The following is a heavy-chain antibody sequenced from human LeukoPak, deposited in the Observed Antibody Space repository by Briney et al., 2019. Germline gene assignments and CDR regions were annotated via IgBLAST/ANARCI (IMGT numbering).Heavy chain of an antibody. V-gene: IGHV4-30-2*01. Sequence: SQTLSLTCAVSGGSISSGGYSWSWIRQPPGKGLEWIGYIYHSGSTYYNPSLKSRVTISVDRSKNQFSLKLSSVTAADTAVYYCARAGYCSSTSCHDAFDIWGQGTMVTVSS. CDR1: GGSISSGGYS. D-gene: IGHD2-2*01. J-gene: IGHJ3*02. CDR3: ARAGYCSSTSCHDAFDI. CDR2: IYHSGST.